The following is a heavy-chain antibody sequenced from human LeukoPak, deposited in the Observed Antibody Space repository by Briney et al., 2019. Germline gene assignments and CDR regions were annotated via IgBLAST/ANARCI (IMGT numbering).Heavy chain of an antibody. V-gene: IGHV4-59*08. CDR2: IYYSGST. D-gene: IGHD3-3*01. Sequence: PSETLSLTCTVSGGSISSYYWSWLRQPPGKGLEWIGYIYYSGSTNYNPSLKSRVTISVDTSKNQFSLKLSSVTAADTAVYYCARAGITIFGVVIPYYFDYWGQGTLVTVSS. CDR1: GGSISSYY. J-gene: IGHJ4*02. CDR3: ARAGITIFGVVIPYYFDY.